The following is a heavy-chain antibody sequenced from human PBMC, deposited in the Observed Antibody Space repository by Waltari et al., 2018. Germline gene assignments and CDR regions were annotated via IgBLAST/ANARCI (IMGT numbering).Heavy chain of an antibody. CDR1: GGAFSSYA. Sequence: QVQLVQSGAEVKKPGSSVKVSCKASGGAFSSYAISWVRQAPGKGLDGMGGIIPIFGTANYAQKFQCRVTITADESTSTAYMELSSLRSEDTAVYYCATTRTTVTTKFWYFDLWGRGTLVTVSS. CDR3: ATTRTTVTTKFWYFDL. D-gene: IGHD4-17*01. CDR2: IIPIFGTA. J-gene: IGHJ2*01. V-gene: IGHV1-69*13.